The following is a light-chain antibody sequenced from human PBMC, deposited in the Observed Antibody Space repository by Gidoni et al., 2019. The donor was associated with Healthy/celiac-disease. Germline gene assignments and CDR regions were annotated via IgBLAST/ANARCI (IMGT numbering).Light chain of an antibody. V-gene: IGKV3-15*01. J-gene: IGKJ5*01. CDR1: QSVSSN. Sequence: EIVMTQSPATLSVSPGERATLCCRASQSVSSNLAWYQQKPGQAPRLLLYGASTRATGIPARFSGSGSGTEFTLTISSLQSEDFAVYYCQQYNDWPRITFGQGTRLEIK. CDR2: GAS. CDR3: QQYNDWPRIT.